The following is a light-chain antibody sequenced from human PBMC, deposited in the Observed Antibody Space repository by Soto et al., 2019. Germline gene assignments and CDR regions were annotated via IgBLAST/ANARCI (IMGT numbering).Light chain of an antibody. Sequence: QSVLTQPPSASGTPGQRVTIFCSGSSSNIGSNTVNWYQQLPGTAPKLLIYSNNQRPSGVPDRFSGSKSGTSASLAISGLQSEDEADYYCAAWDDSLNGRWVFGGGTKLTVL. J-gene: IGLJ3*02. CDR2: SNN. V-gene: IGLV1-44*01. CDR1: SSNIGSNT. CDR3: AAWDDSLNGRWV.